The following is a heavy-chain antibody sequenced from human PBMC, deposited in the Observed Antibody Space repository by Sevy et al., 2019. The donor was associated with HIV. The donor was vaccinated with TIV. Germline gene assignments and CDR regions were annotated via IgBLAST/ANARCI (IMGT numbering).Heavy chain of an antibody. J-gene: IGHJ6*02. CDR1: GFSFSSYG. CDR3: ARDFTGFNGMDV. V-gene: IGHV3-30*03. CDR2: ISYHGRNE. D-gene: IGHD3-9*01. Sequence: GGSLRLSCAASGFSFSSYGMHWVRQAPGKGLEWVAVISYHGRNEFYGDSVKGRFTISRDNSKKTLYLQVNSLRAEDTVVYYCARDFTGFNGMDVWGQGTMVTVSS.